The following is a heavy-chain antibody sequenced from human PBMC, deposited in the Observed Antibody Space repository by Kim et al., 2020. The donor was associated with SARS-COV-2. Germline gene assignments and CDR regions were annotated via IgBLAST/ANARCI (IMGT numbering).Heavy chain of an antibody. CDR1: GGTFSSYA. CDR3: ASGYSASGGKYGMDV. CDR2: IIPILGIA. V-gene: IGHV1-69*04. Sequence: SVKVSCKASGGTFSSYAISWVRQAPGQGLEWMGRIIPILGIANYAQKFQGRVTITADKSTSTAYMELSSLRSEDTAVYYCASGYSASGGKYGMDVWGQGTTVTVSS. J-gene: IGHJ6*02. D-gene: IGHD6-13*01.